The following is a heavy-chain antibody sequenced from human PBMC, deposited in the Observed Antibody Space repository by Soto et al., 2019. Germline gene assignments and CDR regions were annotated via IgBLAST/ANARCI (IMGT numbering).Heavy chain of an antibody. Sequence: PSETLSLTCTVSGGSISSSSYYLGWVRQPPGKGVGGIWSIYYSGSTYYNPSLKSRVTISVDTSKNQFSLKLSSVTDADTAVYYCARHGMDYYDSSGYYYSPYYFDYWGQGTLVTVSS. D-gene: IGHD3-22*01. CDR2: IYYSGST. CDR3: ARHGMDYYDSSGYYYSPYYFDY. J-gene: IGHJ4*02. V-gene: IGHV4-39*01. CDR1: GGSISSSSYY.